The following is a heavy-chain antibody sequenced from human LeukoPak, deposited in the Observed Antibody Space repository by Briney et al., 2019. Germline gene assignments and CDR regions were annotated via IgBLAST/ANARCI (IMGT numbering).Heavy chain of an antibody. CDR1: GGTFSSYA. Sequence: GASVKVSCKASGGTFSSYAISWVRQAPGQGLEWMGGIIPIFGTANYAQKFQGRVTITADESTSTAYMELSSLRSEDTAVYYCARTQSEVAGAGGMNYFDFWGQGTLVTVSS. V-gene: IGHV1-69*13. CDR2: IIPIFGTA. D-gene: IGHD6-19*01. J-gene: IGHJ4*02. CDR3: ARTQSEVAGAGGMNYFDF.